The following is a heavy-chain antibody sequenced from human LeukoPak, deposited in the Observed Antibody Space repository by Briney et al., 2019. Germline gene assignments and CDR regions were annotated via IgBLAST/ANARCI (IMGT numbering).Heavy chain of an antibody. CDR1: GFTFSSYA. J-gene: IGHJ4*02. V-gene: IGHV3-23*01. CDR3: AKDGLCGYNFDY. D-gene: IGHD5-24*01. Sequence: GGSLRLSCAASGFTFSSYAMAWVRQAPGKGLEWVSTVSNSGARRYHADSVKGRFTISRDNSQNTVILQMNSLRGEDTAVYYCAKDGLCGYNFDYWGRGTLVSVSS. CDR2: VSNSGARR.